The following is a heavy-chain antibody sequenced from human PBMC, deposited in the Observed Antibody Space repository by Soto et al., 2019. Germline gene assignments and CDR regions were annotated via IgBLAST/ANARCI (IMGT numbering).Heavy chain of an antibody. Sequence: SETLSLTCTVSGGSISSSIYYWGWIRQPPGKGLEWIGNIYYSGSTYYNPSLKSRVAISVDTSKNQFSLKLSSVTAADTAVYYGMLGSVWKAFAYWGKGTLVT. V-gene: IGHV4-39*01. CDR1: GGSISSSIYY. CDR3: MLGSVWKAFAY. D-gene: IGHD2-15*01. J-gene: IGHJ4*02. CDR2: IYYSGST.